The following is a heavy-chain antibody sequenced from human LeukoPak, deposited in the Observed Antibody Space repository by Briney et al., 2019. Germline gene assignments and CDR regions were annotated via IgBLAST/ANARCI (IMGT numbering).Heavy chain of an antibody. CDR2: IYYSGST. D-gene: IGHD7-27*01. Sequence: SETLSLTCTVSGGSISSYYWSWIRQPPGKGLEWIGYIYYSGSTNYNPSLKSRVTISVDTSKNQSSLKLSSVTAADTAVYYCARFSPRAMGNYLDFWGQGTLVTVSS. CDR3: ARFSPRAMGNYLDF. J-gene: IGHJ4*02. CDR1: GGSISSYY. V-gene: IGHV4-59*01.